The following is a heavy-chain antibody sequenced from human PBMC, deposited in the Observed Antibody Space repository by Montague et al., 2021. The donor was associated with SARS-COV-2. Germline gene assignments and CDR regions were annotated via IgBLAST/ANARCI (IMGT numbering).Heavy chain of an antibody. CDR3: ARAQVTIFGVLIMLPAAGALDI. D-gene: IGHD3-3*01. CDR2: INHSGSS. V-gene: IGHV4-34*01. CDR1: GGSFTGYY. Sequence: SETLSLTCAVYGGSFTGYYWTWIRQPPGKGLEWIGEINHSGSSNYNPSLESRVTMSVDTSKNQFSLRLNSVSAADTAVYYCARAQVTIFGVLIMLPAAGALDIWGQGTMVTVSS. J-gene: IGHJ3*02.